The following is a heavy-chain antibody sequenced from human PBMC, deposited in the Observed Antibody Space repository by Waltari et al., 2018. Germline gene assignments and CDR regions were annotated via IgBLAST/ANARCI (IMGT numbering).Heavy chain of an antibody. J-gene: IGHJ1*01. CDR2: IYYSGST. D-gene: IGHD6-6*01. Sequence: QLQLQESGPGLVKPSETLSLTCTVSGGSISSSSYYWGWIRQPPGKGLEWIGSIYYSGSTYYNPSLKSRVTISVDTSKNQFSLKLSSVTAADTAVYYCARDDLSLNGGAARHAEYFQHWGQGTLVTVSS. V-gene: IGHV4-39*07. CDR1: GGSISSSSYY. CDR3: ARDDLSLNGGAARHAEYFQH.